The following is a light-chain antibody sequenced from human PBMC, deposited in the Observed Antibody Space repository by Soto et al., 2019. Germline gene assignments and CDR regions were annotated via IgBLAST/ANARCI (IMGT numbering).Light chain of an antibody. Sequence: DIQMTQSPSSLSASVGDRVTITCRASQTINKNLNWYQQKPGQAPRLLIYSTSDFQSGVPSRFSGSGSGTDFTLTISDLQPEDFATYDCQQSFTTPYTFGQGTELEI. CDR3: QQSFTTPYT. CDR2: STS. V-gene: IGKV1-39*01. CDR1: QTINKN. J-gene: IGKJ2*01.